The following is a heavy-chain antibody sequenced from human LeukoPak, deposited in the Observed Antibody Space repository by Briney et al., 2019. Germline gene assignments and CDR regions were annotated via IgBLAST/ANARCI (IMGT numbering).Heavy chain of an antibody. V-gene: IGHV4-59*12. D-gene: IGHD3-3*01. CDR2: ISDIGSI. J-gene: IGHJ4*02. CDR1: GGSISSYY. CDR3: ARGRTYYDFWSGYYSAKYYFDY. Sequence: SETLSLTCTVSGGSISSYYWSWIRQPPGKGLEWIAYISDIGSINYNPSLKSRVTISVDTSKNQFSLKLSSVTAADTAVYYCARGRTYYDFWSGYYSAKYYFDYWGQGTLVTVSS.